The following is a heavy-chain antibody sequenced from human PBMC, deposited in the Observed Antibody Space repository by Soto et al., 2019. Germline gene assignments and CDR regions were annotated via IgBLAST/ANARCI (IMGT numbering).Heavy chain of an antibody. CDR3: ARQGSNGAYYYYGMDV. V-gene: IGHV5-51*01. J-gene: IGHJ6*02. CDR2: IYPGDSDT. Sequence: ESLKISCQGSGYRFSSYWIAWVRQMPGKGLEWMGNIYPGDSDTIYSPSFQGQVTFSVDKSTSTAYLQWSSLKASDTAMYYCARQGSNGAYYYYGMDVWGQGTTVTVSS. D-gene: IGHD2-8*01. CDR1: GYRFSSYW.